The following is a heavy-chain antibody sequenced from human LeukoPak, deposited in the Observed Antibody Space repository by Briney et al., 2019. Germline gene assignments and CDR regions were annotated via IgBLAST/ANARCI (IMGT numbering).Heavy chain of an antibody. Sequence: GGSLRLSCAASGFTFSDYYMSWIRQAPGKGLEWVSYISSSGSTIYYADSVKGRFTISRDNAKNSLYLQMNSLRAEDTAVYYCAKEPAAIRGDFDYWGQGTLVTVSS. CDR3: AKEPAAIRGDFDY. D-gene: IGHD2-2*02. CDR2: ISSSGSTI. V-gene: IGHV3-11*04. J-gene: IGHJ4*02. CDR1: GFTFSDYY.